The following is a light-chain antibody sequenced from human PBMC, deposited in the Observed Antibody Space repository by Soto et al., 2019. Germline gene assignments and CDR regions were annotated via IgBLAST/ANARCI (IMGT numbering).Light chain of an antibody. CDR2: TTN. Sequence: QAVVTQEPSLTGSRGGTVTRTCASSTGAVTSGNYPSWFQQKPGQTPRTLIYTTNNRHSWTPARFSGSILGGKAALTLSGVQPEDEAEYYCLLYYGGAHLVFGGGTNLTVL. CDR1: TGAVTSGNY. J-gene: IGLJ3*02. CDR3: LLYYGGAHLV. V-gene: IGLV7-43*01.